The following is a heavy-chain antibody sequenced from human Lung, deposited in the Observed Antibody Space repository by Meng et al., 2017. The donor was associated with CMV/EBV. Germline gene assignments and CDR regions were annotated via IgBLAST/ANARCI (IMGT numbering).Heavy chain of an antibody. D-gene: IGHD4-11*01. V-gene: IGHV3-48*03. CDR1: GLSFSSYE. CDR3: AREATRLQLVLDY. CDR2: ISSSGTTI. Sequence: SCVASGLSFSSYEINWVRQAPGKGLEWVSYISSSGTTIYYAASVKGRFTISRDNAKNSVYLQMNSLSAEDTAIYYCAREATRLQLVLDYWGQGKXVTVSS. J-gene: IGHJ4*02.